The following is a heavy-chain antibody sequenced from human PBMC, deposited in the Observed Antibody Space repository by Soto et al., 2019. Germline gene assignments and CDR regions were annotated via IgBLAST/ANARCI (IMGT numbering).Heavy chain of an antibody. D-gene: IGHD3-10*01. J-gene: IGHJ6*02. CDR1: GFTFSSYA. Sequence: GGSLRLSCAASGFTFSSYAMHWVRQAPGKGLEWVAVISYDGGNKYYADSVKGRFTISRDNSKNTLYLQMNSLRAEDTAVYYCARDYYGSGSSIYYYYGMDVWGQGTTVTVSS. CDR2: ISYDGGNK. V-gene: IGHV3-30-3*01. CDR3: ARDYYGSGSSIYYYYGMDV.